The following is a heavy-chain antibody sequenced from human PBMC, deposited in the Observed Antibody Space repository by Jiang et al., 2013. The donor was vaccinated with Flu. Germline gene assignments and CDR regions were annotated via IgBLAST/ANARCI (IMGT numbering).Heavy chain of an antibody. D-gene: IGHD1-1*01. CDR3: ARETRPLDY. CDR2: INPNSGGT. J-gene: IGHJ4*02. V-gene: IGHV1-2*06. Sequence: VRQAPGQGLEWMGRINPNSGGTNYAQKFQGRVAMTRDTSISTAYMELSRLRSDDTAVYYCARETRPLDYWGQGTLVTVSS.